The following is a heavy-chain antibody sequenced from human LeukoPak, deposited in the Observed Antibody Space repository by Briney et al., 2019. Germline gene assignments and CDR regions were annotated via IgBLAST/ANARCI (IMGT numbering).Heavy chain of an antibody. CDR1: GGSISSLY. D-gene: IGHD2-15*01. J-gene: IGHJ6*02. CDR2: IHSSGSM. V-gene: IGHV4-4*09. CDR3: ARGYSFGLDV. Sequence: SETLSLTCTVSGGSISSLYCNWIRQPPGKGPEWIGYIHSSGSMSSNPSLKSRVAMSIDTSKKQVSLRLNSVTPTDTAVYYCARGYSFGLDVWGLGTTVTVSS.